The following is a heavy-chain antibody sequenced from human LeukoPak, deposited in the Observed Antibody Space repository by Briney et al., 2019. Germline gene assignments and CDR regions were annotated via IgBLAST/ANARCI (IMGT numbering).Heavy chain of an antibody. CDR3: ARSYGSGSFLDY. CDR1: GGTFSSYA. J-gene: IGHJ4*02. Sequence: SVKVSCKASGGTFSSYAITWVRQAPGQGLEWMGRIVPIFGTTHYAQNLQGRATITMDESTGTAYMELSGLRSEDTAVYFCARSYGSGSFLDYWGQGTLVTVSS. CDR2: IVPIFGTT. V-gene: IGHV1-69*05. D-gene: IGHD3-10*01.